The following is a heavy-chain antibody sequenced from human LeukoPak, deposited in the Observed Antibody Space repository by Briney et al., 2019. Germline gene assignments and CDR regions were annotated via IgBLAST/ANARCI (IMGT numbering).Heavy chain of an antibody. Sequence: KPSDTLSLPCTVCGRPLSSRSYYWGWIRKPPGKGLELILSIYFCRSTSYSPSLKSRVNISVDPSKNQFSLKLSSVTPAGPAVYFCASRPTTWGFFASWGQGTLVTVSS. J-gene: IGHJ4*02. CDR2: IYFCRST. CDR3: ASRPTTWGFFAS. V-gene: IGHV4-39*01. D-gene: IGHD4-17*01. CDR1: GRPLSSRSYY.